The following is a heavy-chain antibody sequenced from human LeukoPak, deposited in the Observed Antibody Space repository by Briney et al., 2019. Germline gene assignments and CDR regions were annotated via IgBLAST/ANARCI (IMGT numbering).Heavy chain of an antibody. V-gene: IGHV4-34*01. CDR2: INHSGGT. CDR1: GGSFSGYY. Sequence: SETLSLTCAVYGGSFSGYYWSWIRQPPGKGLEWIGEINHSGGTNYNPSLKSRVTISVDTSKNQFSLKLSSVTAADTAVYYCARDLIGITMVRGVITPGFDPWGQGTLVTVSS. D-gene: IGHD3-10*01. J-gene: IGHJ5*02. CDR3: ARDLIGITMVRGVITPGFDP.